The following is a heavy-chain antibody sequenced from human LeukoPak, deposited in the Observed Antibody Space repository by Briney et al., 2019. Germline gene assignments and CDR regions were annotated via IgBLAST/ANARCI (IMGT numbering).Heavy chain of an antibody. D-gene: IGHD5-12*01. CDR2: ISSSSSTI. J-gene: IGHJ4*02. CDR3: ARDLVATTWY. V-gene: IGHV3-48*04. CDR1: GFTFSSYS. Sequence: GGSLRLSCAASGFTFSSYSMNWVRQAPGKGLEWVSYISSSSSTIYYADSVKGRFTISRDNAKNSPYLQMNSLRAEDTAVYYCARDLVATTWYWGQGTLVTVSS.